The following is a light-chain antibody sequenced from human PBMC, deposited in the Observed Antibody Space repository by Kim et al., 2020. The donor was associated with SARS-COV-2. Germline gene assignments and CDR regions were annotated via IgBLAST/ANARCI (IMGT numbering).Light chain of an antibody. CDR1: SSDVGAYIR. CDR3: CSDAYRSTSYV. Sequence: QSVTISCTGISSDVGAYIRVSWYQQHPGKAPKLMIYDFSVRPSGVPDRFSGSKSGNPASLTISGLQAQDDADYFCCSDAYRSTSYVFGSGTKVTVL. J-gene: IGLJ1*01. V-gene: IGLV2-11*01. CDR2: DFS.